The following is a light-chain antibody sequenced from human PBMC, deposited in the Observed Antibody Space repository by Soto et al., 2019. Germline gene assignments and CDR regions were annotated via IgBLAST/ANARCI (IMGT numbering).Light chain of an antibody. J-gene: IGLJ7*01. CDR1: SGHSSYA. CDR2: LNSDGSH. CDR3: QTWGTGIAV. Sequence: QAVVTQSPSASASLGASVKLTCTLSSGHSSYAIAWHQQQPEKGPRYLMKLNSDGSHSKGDGIPYRFSGSSSGAERYLATSSLQSEDEADYYCQTWGTGIAVFGGGTQLTVL. V-gene: IGLV4-69*01.